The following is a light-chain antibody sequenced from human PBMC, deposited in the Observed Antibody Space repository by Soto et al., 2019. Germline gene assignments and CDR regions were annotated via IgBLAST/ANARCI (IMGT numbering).Light chain of an antibody. J-gene: IGLJ3*02. Sequence: QSVLTQPPSASGTPGQRVNISCSGSNSDIGSNSVYWYQKFPGMAPKLLIFSDYKRPSGVPDRFSGSKSGTSASLAISGLRSEDEAVYSCAAWDGSHWVFGGGTKLTVL. V-gene: IGLV1-47*02. CDR1: NSDIGSNS. CDR2: SDY. CDR3: AAWDGSHWV.